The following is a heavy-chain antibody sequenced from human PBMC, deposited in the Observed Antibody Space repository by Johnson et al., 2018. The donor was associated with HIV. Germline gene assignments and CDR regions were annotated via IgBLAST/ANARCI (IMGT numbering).Heavy chain of an antibody. D-gene: IGHD3-10*01. CDR3: ARESPSGGGNDAFDI. CDR1: GFTFSSYA. CDR2: ISYDGSNK. V-gene: IGHV3-30*04. J-gene: IGHJ3*02. Sequence: QVQLVESGGGVVQPGRSLSLSCAASGFTFSSYAIHWVRQAPGKGLEWVAVISYDGSNKYYADSVKGRFTISRDNSKNTLYLQINSLRVEDPPGYYCARESPSGGGNDAFDIWGQGTMVTVSS.